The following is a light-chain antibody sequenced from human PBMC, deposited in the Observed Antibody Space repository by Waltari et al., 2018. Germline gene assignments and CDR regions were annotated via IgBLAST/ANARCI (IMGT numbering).Light chain of an antibody. CDR2: GAS. J-gene: IGKJ2*01. CDR1: QSVSTN. CDR3: QQYNDWS. V-gene: IGKV3-15*01. Sequence: ELVLTQSPATLSLSPGARATLSCRASQSVSTNLAWYQQKPGQAPRPLSYGASTRATGIPARFSGSGSGTEFTLTISSLQSEDFAVYYCQQYNDWSFGQGTKLEIK.